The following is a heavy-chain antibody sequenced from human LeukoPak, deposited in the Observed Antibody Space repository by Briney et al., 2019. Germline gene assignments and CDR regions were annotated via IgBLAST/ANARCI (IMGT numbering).Heavy chain of an antibody. Sequence: PGGSLRLSCAASGFTFDDYAMHWVRQAPGKGLEWVSLISGDGGSTYYADSVKGRFTISRDNSKNSLYLQMNSLRTEDTALYYCAKDSGGWALRDYYGMDVWGQGTTVTVSS. CDR1: GFTFDDYA. CDR2: ISGDGGST. CDR3: AKDSGGWALRDYYGMDV. D-gene: IGHD6-19*01. J-gene: IGHJ6*02. V-gene: IGHV3-43*02.